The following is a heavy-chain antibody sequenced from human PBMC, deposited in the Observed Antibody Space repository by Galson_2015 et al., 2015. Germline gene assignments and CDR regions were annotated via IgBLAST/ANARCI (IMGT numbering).Heavy chain of an antibody. Sequence: SVKVSCKASGYSFTGYAMHWVRQAPGQRLEWMGWINAGNGATKYSQKFQGRVPITRDTSASTAYMELSSLRSEDTAVYYCARVGCSGGTCNNYYYMDVWGKGTTVTVSS. CDR2: INAGNGAT. CDR1: GYSFTGYA. CDR3: ARVGCSGGTCNNYYYMDV. D-gene: IGHD2-15*01. J-gene: IGHJ6*03. V-gene: IGHV1-3*01.